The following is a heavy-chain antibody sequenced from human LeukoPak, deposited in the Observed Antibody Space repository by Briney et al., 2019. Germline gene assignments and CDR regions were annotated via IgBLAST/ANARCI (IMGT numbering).Heavy chain of an antibody. Sequence: EGSLRLSCAASGFTLSDYYMTWIRQAPGKGLEWVSYVSNGGSSTILYADSVKGRFTVFRDYAKNSLYLQMNSLRAEDTAVYYCARDKSNKGHDCWGQGTLVTVSS. J-gene: IGHJ4*02. V-gene: IGHV3-11*01. CDR2: VSNGGSSTI. CDR3: ARDKSNKGHDC. CDR1: GFTLSDYY.